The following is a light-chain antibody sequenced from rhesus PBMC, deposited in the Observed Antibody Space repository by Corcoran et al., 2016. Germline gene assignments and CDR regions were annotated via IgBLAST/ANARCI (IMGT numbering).Light chain of an antibody. Sequence: DIHMTQSPSSLSAFVGDRVTITCRASQGINNYLSWYQQKQGKAPKVLIFSLSNLQKGLTSRFSGTRSGTDNSRTISSVQPEDIGTDYCQQYNNSTPSFGGGTKVEL. CDR3: QQYNNSTPS. J-gene: IGKJ2*01. CDR2: SLS. CDR1: QGINNY. V-gene: IGKV1-66*01.